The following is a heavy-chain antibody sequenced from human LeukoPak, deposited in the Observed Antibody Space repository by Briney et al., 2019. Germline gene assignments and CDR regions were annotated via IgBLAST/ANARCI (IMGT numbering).Heavy chain of an antibody. Sequence: GGSLRLSCAASGFTFSNYWMHWVRQAPGKGLVWVSRINRDGSSTSYADSVKGRFTISRDNAKNTLYLQMNSLRAEDTAVYYCARDVGHIIDCWGQGTLVTVSS. V-gene: IGHV3-74*01. CDR1: GFTFSNYW. D-gene: IGHD2-15*01. CDR3: ARDVGHIIDC. CDR2: INRDGSST. J-gene: IGHJ4*02.